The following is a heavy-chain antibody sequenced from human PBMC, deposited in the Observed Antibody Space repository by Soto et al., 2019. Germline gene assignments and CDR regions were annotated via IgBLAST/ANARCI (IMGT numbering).Heavy chain of an antibody. D-gene: IGHD3-9*01. CDR3: ATGRYTNPSYYYYYGMDV. CDR2: IIPIFGTA. CDR1: GGTFSSYA. V-gene: IGHV1-69*13. Sequence: SVKVSCKASGGTFSSYAISWVRQAPGQGLEWMGGIIPIFGTANYAQKFQGRVTITADESTSTAYMELSSLRSEDTAVYYCATGRYTNPSYYYYYGMDVWGQGTTVTVSS. J-gene: IGHJ6*02.